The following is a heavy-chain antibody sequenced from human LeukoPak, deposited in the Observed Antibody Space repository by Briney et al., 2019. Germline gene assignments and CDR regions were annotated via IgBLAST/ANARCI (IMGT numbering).Heavy chain of an antibody. J-gene: IGHJ4*02. CDR1: GFTFSDDA. CDR3: ARGPALYCTSSSCLDGVD. CDR2: ISSGGSYI. V-gene: IGHV3-21*01. Sequence: PGGSLRRDCAAAGFTFSDDAMNWVRQAPGKGLEWVSSISSGGSYISYADSVKGRFTVSRDNAKDSLFLQMRSLRDEDTAVYYCARGPALYCTSSSCLDGVDWGQGTLVSVSS. D-gene: IGHD2-2*01.